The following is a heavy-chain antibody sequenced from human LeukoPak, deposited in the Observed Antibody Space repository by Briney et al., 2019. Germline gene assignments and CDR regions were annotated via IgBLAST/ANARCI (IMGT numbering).Heavy chain of an antibody. J-gene: IGHJ4*02. Sequence: SETLSLTCTVSGRSISRSSYYWARIRQPPGKGLEWNGSIYYSGSTYYNPALKSRVTISVDTSKNQCSLKLSSVTAAGTAVYYCARHGAARRDSFDYWGQGTLVTVSS. D-gene: IGHD6-6*01. CDR1: GRSISRSSYY. V-gene: IGHV4-39*01. CDR3: ARHGAARRDSFDY. CDR2: IYYSGST.